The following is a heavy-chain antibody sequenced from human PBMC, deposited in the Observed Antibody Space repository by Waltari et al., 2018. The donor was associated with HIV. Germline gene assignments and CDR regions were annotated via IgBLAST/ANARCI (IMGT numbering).Heavy chain of an antibody. Sequence: EVQLVESGGGLVQPGGSLPLSCAASGFTFTNYWMHWVRQVPGKGLVWVARIDTDGTGTSYADSVKGRLTISRDNAKNTVHLQMNSLRLEDTALYYCTTVFEFWGRGTQVTVSS. CDR3: TTVFEF. CDR1: GFTFTNYW. J-gene: IGHJ2*01. CDR2: IDTDGTGT. V-gene: IGHV3-74*01.